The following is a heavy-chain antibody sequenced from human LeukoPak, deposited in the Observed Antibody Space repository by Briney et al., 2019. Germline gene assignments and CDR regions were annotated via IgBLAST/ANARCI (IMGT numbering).Heavy chain of an antibody. Sequence: PGGSLRLSCAASGFTFSNYWMHWIRQAPGKGLVWDSRINSDGRSTSYADSVKGRFTISRDNAKNTLYLQMNSLRAEDTAVYFCARGTSTTFDYWGQGTLVTVSS. CDR3: ARGTSTTFDY. CDR2: INSDGRST. V-gene: IGHV3-74*01. D-gene: IGHD2/OR15-2a*01. J-gene: IGHJ4*02. CDR1: GFTFSNYW.